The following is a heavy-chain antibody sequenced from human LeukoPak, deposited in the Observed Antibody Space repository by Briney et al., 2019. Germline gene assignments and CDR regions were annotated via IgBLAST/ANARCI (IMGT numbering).Heavy chain of an antibody. CDR3: ARAGFGFDY. CDR2: INGDGTTT. V-gene: IGHV3-74*01. CDR1: GFIFTDYW. Sequence: GGSLRLSCEASGFIFTDYWIHWVRQTPGKGLVWVSRINGDGTTTGYADSLRGRFTISRDNAKNTLYLQMNNLGAEDTAVYYCARAGFGFDYWGQGTLVTV. J-gene: IGHJ4*02. D-gene: IGHD3-10*01.